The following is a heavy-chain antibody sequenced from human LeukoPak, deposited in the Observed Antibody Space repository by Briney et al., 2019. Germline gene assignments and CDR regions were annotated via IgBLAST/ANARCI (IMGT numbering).Heavy chain of an antibody. CDR2: ISSSSSTI. CDR3: ASLQGYCSSTSCYAIYYGMDV. V-gene: IGHV3-48*01. D-gene: IGHD2-2*01. J-gene: IGHJ6*02. Sequence: PGGSLRLSCAASGFTLSSYSMNWVRQAPGKGLEWVSYISSSSSTIYYADSVKGRFTISRDNAKNSLYLQMNSLRAEDTAVYYCASLQGYCSSTSCYAIYYGMDVWGQGTTVTVSS. CDR1: GFTLSSYS.